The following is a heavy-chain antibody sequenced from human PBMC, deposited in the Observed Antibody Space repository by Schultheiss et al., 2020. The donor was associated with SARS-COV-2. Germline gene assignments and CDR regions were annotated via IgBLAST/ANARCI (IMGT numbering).Heavy chain of an antibody. Sequence: GGSLRLSCAASGFTFSSYWMSWVRQAPGKGLEWVGRIKSKTDGGTTDYAAPVKGRFTISRDNSKNTLYLQMNSLRAEDTAVYYCAKDLGGGDGMDVWGQGTTVTVSS. CDR2: IKSKTDGGTT. D-gene: IGHD3-10*01. CDR1: GFTFSSYW. V-gene: IGHV3-15*01. CDR3: AKDLGGGDGMDV. J-gene: IGHJ6*02.